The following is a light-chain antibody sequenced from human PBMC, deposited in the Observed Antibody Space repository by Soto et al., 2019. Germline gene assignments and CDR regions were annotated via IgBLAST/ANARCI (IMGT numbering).Light chain of an antibody. CDR1: SSDIGAGYR. Sequence: QAVLTQPPSVSGAPGERVTISCTGSSSDIGAGYRVRWYQQVPGTAPKLLIYDNTNRPSGVSVRFSGSKSGTSATLGITGFQTGDEADYYCGSWDSSLSADVFGTGTKVTVL. J-gene: IGLJ1*01. CDR3: GSWDSSLSADV. V-gene: IGLV1-40*01. CDR2: DNT.